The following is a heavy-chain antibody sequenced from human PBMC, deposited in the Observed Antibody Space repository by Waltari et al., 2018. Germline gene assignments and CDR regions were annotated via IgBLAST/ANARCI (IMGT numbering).Heavy chain of an antibody. CDR1: GFTFSSYG. CDR3: AKDSFVHSSSPNL. V-gene: IGHV3-30*02. J-gene: IGHJ5*02. CDR2: IRYDGSNK. Sequence: QVQLVESGGGVVQPGGSLRLSCAASGFTFSSYGMHWFRRAPGKGLEWVAFIRYDGSNKYYADSVKGRFTISRDNSKNTLYLQMNSLRAEDTAVYYCAKDSFVHSSSPNLWGQGTLVTVSS. D-gene: IGHD6-6*01.